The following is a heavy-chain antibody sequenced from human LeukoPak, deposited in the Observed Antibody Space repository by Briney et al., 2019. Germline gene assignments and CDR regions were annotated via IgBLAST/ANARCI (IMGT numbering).Heavy chain of an antibody. CDR1: GYTFTGYY. J-gene: IGHJ4*02. D-gene: IGHD3-22*01. V-gene: IGHV1-46*01. CDR2: INPSGGST. CDR3: ARDHYYDSSGYSRTGFDY. Sequence: ASVKVSCKASGYTFTGYYMHWVRQAPGQGLEWMGWINPSGGSTSYAQKFQGRVTMTRDTSTSTVYMELSSLRSEDTAVYYCARDHYYDSSGYSRTGFDYWGQGTLVTVSS.